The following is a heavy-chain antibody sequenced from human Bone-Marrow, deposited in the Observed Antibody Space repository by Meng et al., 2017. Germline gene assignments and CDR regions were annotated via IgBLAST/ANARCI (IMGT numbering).Heavy chain of an antibody. V-gene: IGHV1-2*06. Sequence: QVQLVQSGAEVKKPGASVKVSCKASGYTFPDYWLHWVRQAPGQGLDWMGRIDPRSGDTQYAQNFQGRVTMTRDTSISTAYMELSGLRSDDTAMYYCARDSGFDYWGQGTLVTVSS. D-gene: IGHD7-27*01. CDR3: ARDSGFDY. CDR2: IDPRSGDT. CDR1: GYTFPDYW. J-gene: IGHJ4*02.